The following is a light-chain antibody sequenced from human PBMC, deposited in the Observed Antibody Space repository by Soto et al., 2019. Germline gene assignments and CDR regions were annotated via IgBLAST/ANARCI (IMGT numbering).Light chain of an antibody. CDR1: RSDVGGYNY. CDR2: EVS. V-gene: IGLV2-14*01. CDR3: SSYTGSSTPYV. J-gene: IGLJ1*01. Sequence: QSVLTQPASVSGSPGQSITISCTGTRSDVGGYNYVSWYQQHPGKAPKLMIYEVSNRPSGVSNRFSGSKSGNTASLTISGLQAEDEADYYCSSYTGSSTPYVFGTGTKLTVL.